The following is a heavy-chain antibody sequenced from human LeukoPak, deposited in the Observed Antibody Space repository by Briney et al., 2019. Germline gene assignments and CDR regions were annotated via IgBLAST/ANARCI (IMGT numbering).Heavy chain of an antibody. CDR1: GFTFSSYA. CDR2: ISGSGGST. J-gene: IGHJ4*02. CDR3: AKDGLLWFGELTYFDY. V-gene: IGHV3-23*01. Sequence: EGSLRLSCAASGFTFSSYAMSWVRQAPGKGLEWVSAISGSGGSTYYADSVKGRFTISRDNSKNTLYLQMNSLRAEDTAVYYCAKDGLLWFGELTYFDYWGQGTLVTVSS. D-gene: IGHD3-10*01.